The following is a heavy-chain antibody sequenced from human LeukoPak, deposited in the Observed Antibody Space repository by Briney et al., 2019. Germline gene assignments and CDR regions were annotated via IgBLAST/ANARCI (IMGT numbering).Heavy chain of an antibody. CDR1: GFTFDDYA. CDR3: AKDRVGDIYGGSWSS. Sequence: GGSLRLSCAASGFTFDDYAMYWVRQAPGKGLEWVSGISWNSGSIGYADSVKGRFTISRDNAKNSLYLQMNSLRAEDTALYYCAKDRVGDIYGGSWSSWGQGTLVTVSS. J-gene: IGHJ5*02. V-gene: IGHV3-9*01. D-gene: IGHD6-13*01. CDR2: ISWNSGSI.